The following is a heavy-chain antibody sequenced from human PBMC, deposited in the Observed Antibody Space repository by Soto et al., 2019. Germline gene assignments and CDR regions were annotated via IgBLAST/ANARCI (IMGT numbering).Heavy chain of an antibody. V-gene: IGHV1-18*01. CDR2: ISAYNGNT. CDR1: GYTFSSYG. Sequence: GASVKVSCKASGYTFSSYGISWVRQAPGQGLEWMGWISAYNGNTNYAQKFQGRVTMTTDTSTSTAYVELRSLRSDDTAMYYCARGRGQPVYWGQGTLVTVSS. CDR3: ARGRGQPVY. D-gene: IGHD3-10*01. J-gene: IGHJ4*02.